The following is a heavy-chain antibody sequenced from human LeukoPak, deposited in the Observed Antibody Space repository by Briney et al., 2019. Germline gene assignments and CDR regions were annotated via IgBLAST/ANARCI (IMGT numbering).Heavy chain of an antibody. Sequence: GGSLRLSCAASGFTLSDYSMNWVRQAPGKGLERVSSISRSSRHVYYAGSVKGRFTISRDNAKNSLYLQMNSLRAEDMAVYFCVRDLMGSGSTTAYLHHWGQGTLVTVSS. CDR1: GFTLSDYS. D-gene: IGHD1-1*01. J-gene: IGHJ1*01. V-gene: IGHV3-21*01. CDR2: ISRSSRHV. CDR3: VRDLMGSGSTTAYLHH.